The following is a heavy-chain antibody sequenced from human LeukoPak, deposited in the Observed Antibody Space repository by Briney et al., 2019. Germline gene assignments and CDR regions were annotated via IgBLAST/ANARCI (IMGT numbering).Heavy chain of an antibody. J-gene: IGHJ5*02. D-gene: IGHD3-10*01. CDR1: NYSISTGYY. Sequence: PSETLSLTCSVSNYSISTGYYWGWIRQPPGKGLEWIASIFHNGNTYYNPSLKSRVTISVDTSKNQFSLKLTSVTAADTAVYYCARDSLWFGESEFDPWGQGTLVTVSS. CDR3: ARDSLWFGESEFDP. CDR2: IFHNGNT. V-gene: IGHV4-38-2*02.